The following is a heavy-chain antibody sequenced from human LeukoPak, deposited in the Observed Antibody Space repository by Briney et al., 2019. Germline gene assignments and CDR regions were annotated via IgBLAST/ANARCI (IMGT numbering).Heavy chain of an antibody. V-gene: IGHV1-18*01. J-gene: IGHJ4*02. Sequence: GASVKVSCKASGYTFTSYGISWVRQAPGQGLEWMGWISAYNGNTNYAQKLQGRVTMTTDASTSTVYMELRSLRFDDSAVYYCARAGFPKYSNSWYDYWGQGTVVTVSS. D-gene: IGHD6-13*01. CDR1: GYTFTSYG. CDR2: ISAYNGNT. CDR3: ARAGFPKYSNSWYDY.